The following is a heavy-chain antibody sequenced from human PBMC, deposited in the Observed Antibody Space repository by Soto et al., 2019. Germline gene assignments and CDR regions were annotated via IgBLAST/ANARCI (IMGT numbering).Heavy chain of an antibody. CDR1: GFTFSDHY. CDR3: AVDRLATGGY. D-gene: IGHD5-12*01. CDR2: TRNKRKGYSK. Sequence: EVQVVESGGGLVQPGGSLRLSCAVSGFTFSDHYMDWFRQAPGKGLEWIGRTRNKRKGYSKEYAASVEGRFSISGDDSKHALYLQRSRLQAGDTAVYYCAVDRLATGGYWGQGALVTGSS. V-gene: IGHV3-72*01. J-gene: IGHJ4*02.